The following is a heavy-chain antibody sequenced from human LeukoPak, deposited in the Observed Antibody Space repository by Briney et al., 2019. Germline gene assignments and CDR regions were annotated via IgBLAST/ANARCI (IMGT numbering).Heavy chain of an antibody. CDR1: GFTFSSYG. CDR3: AKDGPLYGSGSYYD. V-gene: IGHV3-23*01. CDR2: ISGSGGST. J-gene: IGHJ4*02. Sequence: PGGSLRLSCAASGFTFSSYGMHWVRQAPGKGLEWVSAISGSGGSTYYADSVKGRFTISRDNSKNTLYLQMNSLRAEDTAVYYCAKDGPLYGSGSYYDWGQGTLVTVSS. D-gene: IGHD3-10*01.